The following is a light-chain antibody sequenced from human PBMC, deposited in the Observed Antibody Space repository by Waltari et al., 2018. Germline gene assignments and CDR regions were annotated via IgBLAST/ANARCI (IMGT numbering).Light chain of an antibody. V-gene: IGKV3-11*01. Sequence: ETVLTQSPVTLSLSPGEGATLSCKASQSVGSSLAWYQQKPGQAPRLLIYNASNRAAGIPARCSASGSGTDFTLTISSLEPEDFAVYYCQQYNNWPPWTFGQGTKVEIK. CDR2: NAS. CDR1: QSVGSS. J-gene: IGKJ1*01. CDR3: QQYNNWPPWT.